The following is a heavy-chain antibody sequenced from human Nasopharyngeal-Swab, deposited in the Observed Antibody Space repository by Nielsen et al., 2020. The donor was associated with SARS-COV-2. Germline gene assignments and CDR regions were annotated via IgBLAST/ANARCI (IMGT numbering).Heavy chain of an antibody. CDR1: GGSFSGYY. V-gene: IGHV4-34*01. Sequence: SETLSLTCVVYGGSFSGYYWSWIRQPPGKGLEWIGEINHSGSTNYNPSLKSRVTISVDTSKNQFSLKLSSVTAADTAVYYCARQRGYSGYDEFGFVPPFDYWGQGTLVTVSS. CDR3: ARQRGYSGYDEFGFVPPFDY. D-gene: IGHD5-12*01. J-gene: IGHJ4*02. CDR2: INHSGST.